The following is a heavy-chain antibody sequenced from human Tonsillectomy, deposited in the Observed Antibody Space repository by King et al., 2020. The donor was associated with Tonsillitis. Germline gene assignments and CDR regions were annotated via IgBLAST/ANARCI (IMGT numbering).Heavy chain of an antibody. V-gene: IGHV3-48*01. CDR3: ERDKLVETAPTTVDDNYYYYGMDV. CDR2: ISSSSSII. Sequence: EVQLVESGGGLVQPGGSLRLSCAASGFTFSSYSMNWVRQAPGKGLEWVSYISSSSSIIYYADSVKGRFTISRDNAKNSLYLQMNSLRVEDTAVYYCERDKLVETAPTTVDDNYYYYGMDVWGQGTTVTVSS. CDR1: GFTFSSYS. D-gene: IGHD5-18*01. J-gene: IGHJ6*02.